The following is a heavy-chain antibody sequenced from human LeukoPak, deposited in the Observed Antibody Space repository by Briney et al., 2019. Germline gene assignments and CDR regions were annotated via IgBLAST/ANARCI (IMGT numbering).Heavy chain of an antibody. CDR3: ARDSRYSSGQENDY. J-gene: IGHJ4*02. CDR2: LQNDGKDQ. V-gene: IGHV3-30*02. Sequence: GGSLRLSCTASGFIFSAMDWVRQTPGKGLEWVAFLQNDGKDQYYADSVKGRFIISRDISKNTLYLQMNSLKLEDTAVYYCARDSRYSSGQENDYWGQGTLVTVSS. CDR1: GFIFSA. D-gene: IGHD6-19*01.